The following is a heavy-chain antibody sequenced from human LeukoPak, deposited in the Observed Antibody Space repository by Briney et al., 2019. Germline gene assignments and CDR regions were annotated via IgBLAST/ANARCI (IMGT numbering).Heavy chain of an antibody. J-gene: IGHJ4*02. V-gene: IGHV4-34*01. CDR1: GGSFSGYY. CDR3: ARRYDSSGYYPHFDY. Sequence: SETLSLTCAVYGGSFSGYYWSWIRQPPGKGLEWIGKINHSGSTNYNPSLKSRVTISVDTSKNQFSLKLSSVTAADTAVYYCARRYDSSGYYPHFDYWGQGTLVTVSS. D-gene: IGHD3-22*01. CDR2: INHSGST.